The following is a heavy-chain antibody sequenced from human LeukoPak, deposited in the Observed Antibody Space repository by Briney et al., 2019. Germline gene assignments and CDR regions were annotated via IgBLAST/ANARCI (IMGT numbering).Heavy chain of an antibody. D-gene: IGHD3-16*02. V-gene: IGHV1-18*01. J-gene: IGHJ5*02. Sequence: GASVNVSCKASGYTFSSYGISWVRQAPGQGLEWMGWINTYNGNTNYAQKLQGRVTMTTDTSTSTAYMELRSLRSDDTAVYYCARDKFYDYVWGSYRQNWFDPWGQGTLVTVSS. CDR1: GYTFSSYG. CDR3: ARDKFYDYVWGSYRQNWFDP. CDR2: INTYNGNT.